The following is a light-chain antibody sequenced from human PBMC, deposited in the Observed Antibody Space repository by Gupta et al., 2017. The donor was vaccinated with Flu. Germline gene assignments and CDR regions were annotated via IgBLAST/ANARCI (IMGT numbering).Light chain of an antibody. CDR1: QSGSSN. V-gene: IGKV3-15*01. CDR2: GAS. Sequence: MTLSLASQSGSRGERATLSCRASQSGSSNLAWYQQKPGQAPRLLIYGASTRATGIPARFSGSGSGTEFTLTISSLQSEDFAVYYCQQYNNWPPWTFGQGTKVEIK. J-gene: IGKJ1*01. CDR3: QQYNNWPPWT.